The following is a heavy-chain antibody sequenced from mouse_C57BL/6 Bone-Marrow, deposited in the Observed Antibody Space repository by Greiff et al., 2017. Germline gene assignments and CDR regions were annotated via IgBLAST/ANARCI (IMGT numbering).Heavy chain of an antibody. Sequence: QVQLQQPGAELVKPGASVKMSCKASGYTFTSYWITWVKQRPGQGLEWIGDIYPGSGSTNYNEKFKSKATLTVDKSSSPAYMQLSSLTSEDSAVYYCVITTVDPLAYWCQGTTLPVSS. CDR3: VITTVDPLAY. D-gene: IGHD1-1*01. CDR1: GYTFTSYW. V-gene: IGHV1-55*01. J-gene: IGHJ2*01. CDR2: IYPGSGST.